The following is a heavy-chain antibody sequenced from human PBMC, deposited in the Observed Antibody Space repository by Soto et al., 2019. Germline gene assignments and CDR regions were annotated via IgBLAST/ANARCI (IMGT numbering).Heavy chain of an antibody. CDR1: GGSFNNYY. D-gene: IGHD2-15*01. CDR3: ERGERWFTYDN. CDR2: INYSGST. J-gene: IGHJ4*02. V-gene: IGHV4-34*01. Sequence: SETLSLTCAVYGGSFNNYYWTWIRQPPGKGLEWIGEINYSGSTNYNPSLKSRVAISADTSKNQFSLEVNSVTAADTAVYYCERGERWFTYDNWGQGTLVTVSS.